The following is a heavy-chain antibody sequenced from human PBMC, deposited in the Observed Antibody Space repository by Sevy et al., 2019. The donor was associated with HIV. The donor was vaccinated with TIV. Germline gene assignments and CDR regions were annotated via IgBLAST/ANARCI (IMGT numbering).Heavy chain of an antibody. CDR1: GFTFRNFG. CDR3: ARGGSGDYYSYGVDV. V-gene: IGHV3-30*03. CDR2: VSYDGSSK. J-gene: IGHJ6*02. D-gene: IGHD3-10*01. Sequence: GGSLRLSCVGSGFTFRNFGVHWLRQAPGKGLEWLSVVSYDGSSKYYVDSVKGRFIVSRDNSKNTLYLQMNSLRTEDTADYYGARGGSGDYYSYGVDVWGQGTTVTVSS.